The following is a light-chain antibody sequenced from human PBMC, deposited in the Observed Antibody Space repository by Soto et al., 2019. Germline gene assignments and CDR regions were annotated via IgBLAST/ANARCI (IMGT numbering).Light chain of an antibody. CDR1: QSVSSTY. Sequence: EIVLTQSPVTLSLSPGERATLSCRASQSVSSTYLIWYQQKPGQAPRLLIYGASSRATGIPDRFSGSGSGTDFTLAISSLQSEDFAVYYCQQYNNWPPITFGQGTRLEIK. V-gene: IGKV3-20*01. CDR3: QQYNNWPPIT. CDR2: GAS. J-gene: IGKJ5*01.